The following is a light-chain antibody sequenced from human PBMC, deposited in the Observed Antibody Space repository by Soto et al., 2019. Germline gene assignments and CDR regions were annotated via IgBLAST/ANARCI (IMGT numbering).Light chain of an antibody. CDR2: DAS. Sequence: EIVLTQSPATLSLSPGERATLSCRASQSVSSYLAWYQQKPGQAPRLLIYDASNRATGIPARFSGSGSGTDCTHTISSLEPEDFAVYYCQQRSNWPLTFGGGTKVEIK. CDR1: QSVSSY. J-gene: IGKJ4*01. V-gene: IGKV3-11*01. CDR3: QQRSNWPLT.